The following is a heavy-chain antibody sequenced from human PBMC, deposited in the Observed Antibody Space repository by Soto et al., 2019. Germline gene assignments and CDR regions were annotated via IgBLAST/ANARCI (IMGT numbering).Heavy chain of an antibody. CDR1: GGTFSSYA. CDR3: ARSRARDIAVAGPVYFDY. CDR2: IIPIFGTA. J-gene: IGHJ4*02. Sequence: QVQLVQSGAEVKKPGSSVKVSCKASGGTFSSYAISWVRQAPGQGLEWMGGIIPIFGTANYAQKFQGRVTITADESTSTAYMELSSLRSEVTAVYYCARSRARDIAVAGPVYFDYWGQGTLVTVSS. V-gene: IGHV1-69*01. D-gene: IGHD6-19*01.